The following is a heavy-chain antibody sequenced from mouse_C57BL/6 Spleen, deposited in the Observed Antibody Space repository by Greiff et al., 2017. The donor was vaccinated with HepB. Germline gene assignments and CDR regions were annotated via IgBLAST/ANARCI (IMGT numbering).Heavy chain of an antibody. Sequence: EVQLQQSGPELVKPGASVKISCKASGYTFTDYYMNWVKQSHGKSLEWIGDINPNNGGTSYNQKFKGKATLTVDKSSSTACMELRSLTSEDSAVYYCARLAGYYFDYWGQGTTLTVSS. V-gene: IGHV1-26*01. CDR1: GYTFTDYY. CDR2: INPNNGGT. CDR3: ARLAGYYFDY. J-gene: IGHJ2*01.